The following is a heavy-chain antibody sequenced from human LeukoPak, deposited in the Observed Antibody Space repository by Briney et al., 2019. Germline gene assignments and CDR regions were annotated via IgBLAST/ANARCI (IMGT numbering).Heavy chain of an antibody. Sequence: SETLSLTCTVSGGSVSSGSYYWSWIRQHPGKGLEWIGYIYYSGSTYYNPSLKSRVTISVDTSKNQFSLKLSSVTAADTAVYYCARGPITIFGVVTPRFDPWGQGTLVTVSS. CDR3: ARGPITIFGVVTPRFDP. CDR1: GGSVSSGSYY. CDR2: IYYSGST. J-gene: IGHJ5*02. V-gene: IGHV4-31*03. D-gene: IGHD3-3*01.